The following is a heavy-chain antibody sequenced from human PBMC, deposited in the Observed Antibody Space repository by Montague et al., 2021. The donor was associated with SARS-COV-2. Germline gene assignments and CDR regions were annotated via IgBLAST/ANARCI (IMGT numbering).Heavy chain of an antibody. Sequence: CAISGDSVSGNSATWNWIRQSPSRGLEWLGRTYYRSMWKSDYARSVKSRIAINPDTSKNQFSLQLSSVTPEDTALYYCVRGIEAAGSYDYWGQGTLVTVSS. D-gene: IGHD6-13*01. J-gene: IGHJ4*02. V-gene: IGHV6-1*01. CDR2: TYYRSMWKS. CDR1: GDSVSGNSAT. CDR3: VRGIEAAGSYDY.